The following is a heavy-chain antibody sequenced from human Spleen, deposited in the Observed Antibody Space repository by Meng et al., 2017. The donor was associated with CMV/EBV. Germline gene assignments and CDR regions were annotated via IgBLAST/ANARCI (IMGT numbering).Heavy chain of an antibody. CDR2: ISGSGGDT. J-gene: IGHJ4*02. CDR1: GFTFSISG. Sequence: GGSLRLSCAASGFTFSISGMSWVRQAPGKGLEWVSAISGSGGDTYYADSVKGRFTFSRDNSKNTLYLQMNSLRAEDTAEYYCAKGGPGIPQLSDYWGQGTLVTVSS. D-gene: IGHD2/OR15-2a*01. V-gene: IGHV3-23*01. CDR3: AKGGPGIPQLSDY.